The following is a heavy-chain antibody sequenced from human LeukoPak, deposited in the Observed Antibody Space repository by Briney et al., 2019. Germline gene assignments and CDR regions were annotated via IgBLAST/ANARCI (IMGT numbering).Heavy chain of an antibody. CDR2: IVVGSGNT. D-gene: IGHD4-17*01. V-gene: IGHV1-58*02. CDR3: AAEVTTVPTVFDY. J-gene: IGHJ4*02. CDR1: GFTFTSSA. Sequence: SVKVSCKASGFTFTSSAMQWVRQARGQRLEWIGWIVVGSGNTNYAQKFQKRVTITRDMSTSTAYMELSSLRSEDTAVYYCAAEVTTVPTVFDYWGQGTLVTVSS.